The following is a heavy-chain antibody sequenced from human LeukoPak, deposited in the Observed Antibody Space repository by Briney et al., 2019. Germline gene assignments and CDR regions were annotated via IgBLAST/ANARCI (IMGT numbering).Heavy chain of an antibody. CDR1: GGSISSSSYY. CDR2: IYYSGST. D-gene: IGHD2-15*01. Sequence: SETLSLTCTVSGGSISSSSYYWGWIRQPPGKGLEWIGSIYYSGSTYYSPSLKSRVTISVDTSKNQFSLKLSSVTAADTAVYYCARHRTYCSGGSCYFPPFDYWGQGTLVTVSS. CDR3: ARHRTYCSGGSCYFPPFDY. J-gene: IGHJ4*02. V-gene: IGHV4-39*01.